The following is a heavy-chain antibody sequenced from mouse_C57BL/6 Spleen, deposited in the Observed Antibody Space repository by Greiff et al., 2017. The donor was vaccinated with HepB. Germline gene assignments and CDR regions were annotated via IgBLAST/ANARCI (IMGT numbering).Heavy chain of an antibody. D-gene: IGHD1-1*01. Sequence: VQLQQSGPELVKPGASVKISCKASGYAFSSSWMNWVKQRPGKGLEWIGRIYPGDGDTNYNGKFKGKATLTADKSSSTAYMQLSSLTSEDSAVYFCARSATVVGSYWYFDVWGTGTTVTVSS. CDR1: GYAFSSSW. CDR2: IYPGDGDT. J-gene: IGHJ1*03. V-gene: IGHV1-82*01. CDR3: ARSATVVGSYWYFDV.